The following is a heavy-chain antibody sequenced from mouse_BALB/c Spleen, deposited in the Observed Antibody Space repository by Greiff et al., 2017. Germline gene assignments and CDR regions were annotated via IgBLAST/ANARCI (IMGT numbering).Heavy chain of an antibody. CDR3: AKGDSSVVAWFAY. Sequence: EVQLVESGPGLVKPSQSLSLTCTVTGYSITSDYAWNWIRQFPGNKLEWMGYISYSGSTSYNPSLKSRISITRDTSKNQFFLQLNSVTTEDTATYYCAKGDSSVVAWFAYWGQGTLVTVSA. CDR1: GYSITSDYA. J-gene: IGHJ3*01. CDR2: ISYSGST. V-gene: IGHV3-2*02. D-gene: IGHD3-2*01.